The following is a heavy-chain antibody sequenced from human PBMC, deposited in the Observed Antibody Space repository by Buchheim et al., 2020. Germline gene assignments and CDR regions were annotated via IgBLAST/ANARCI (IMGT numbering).Heavy chain of an antibody. J-gene: IGHJ4*02. CDR1: GGSISSSNW. Sequence: QVQLQESGPGLVKPSGTLSLTCAVSGGSISSSNWWSWVRQHPGKGLGWIGGIYHSGSTNYNPSLKSRVTIYVDKSKNTFSPKLSSVTAADTAVYYCARQSSSAYYFDYWGQGTL. CDR3: ARQSSSAYYFDY. V-gene: IGHV4-4*02. D-gene: IGHD6-6*01. CDR2: IYHSGST.